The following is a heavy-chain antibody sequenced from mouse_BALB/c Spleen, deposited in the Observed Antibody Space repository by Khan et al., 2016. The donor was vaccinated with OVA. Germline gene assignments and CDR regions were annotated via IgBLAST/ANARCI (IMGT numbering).Heavy chain of an antibody. CDR1: GYTFTNYG. V-gene: IGHV9-3-1*01. Sequence: QIQLVQSGPELKKPGETVKISCKASGYTFTNYGMNWVKQSPGKALKWMGWINTYTGEPTYADDFKGRFAFSLETSATTAYLQINNLKNEDTATDFCARPPYFSYTLDYWGKGTAVTVSS. D-gene: IGHD2-10*01. J-gene: IGHJ4*01. CDR3: ARPPYFSYTLDY. CDR2: INTYTGEP.